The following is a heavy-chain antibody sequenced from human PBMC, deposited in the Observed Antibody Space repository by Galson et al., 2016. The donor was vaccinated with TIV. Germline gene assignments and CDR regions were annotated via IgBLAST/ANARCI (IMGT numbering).Heavy chain of an antibody. V-gene: IGHV1-69*13. Sequence: SVKVSCKASGDTFNNYAISWVRQAPGQGPEWMGRVIPIFRTPNYAQKFQGRLTISADESSTTVFMELSRLRSADTAVCFCARYGSYYDTTSFYFFDLWGQGTLVTVAS. J-gene: IGHJ4*02. D-gene: IGHD3-22*01. CDR1: GDTFNNYA. CDR3: ARYGSYYDTTSFYFFDL. CDR2: VIPIFRTP.